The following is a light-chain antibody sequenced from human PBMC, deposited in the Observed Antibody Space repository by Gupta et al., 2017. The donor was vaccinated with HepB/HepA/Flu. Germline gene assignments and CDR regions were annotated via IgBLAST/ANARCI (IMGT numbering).Light chain of an antibody. J-gene: IGKJ2*01. CDR3: QQYGSAPYT. Sequence: EIVLTQSPGTLSLSPGERATLSFRASQSVSSSYLAWYQQKPGQAPRLLIYGASSRATAIPDRFSGSGSGTAFTLTISRLEPEDFTVSYCQQYGSAPYTFGQGTKLEIK. CDR2: GAS. V-gene: IGKV3-20*01. CDR1: QSVSSSY.